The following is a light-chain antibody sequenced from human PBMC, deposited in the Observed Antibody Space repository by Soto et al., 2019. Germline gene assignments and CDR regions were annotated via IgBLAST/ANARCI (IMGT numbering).Light chain of an antibody. Sequence: DIQITQSPSTLYASVGDRVTITCRASQSISSWLAWYQQKPGKAPKLLIYKASSLESGVPSRFSGSGSGTEFTLTISSLQPDDFATYYCQQYQIDWTFGQGTKVDIK. CDR1: QSISSW. CDR3: QQYQIDWT. V-gene: IGKV1-5*03. CDR2: KAS. J-gene: IGKJ1*01.